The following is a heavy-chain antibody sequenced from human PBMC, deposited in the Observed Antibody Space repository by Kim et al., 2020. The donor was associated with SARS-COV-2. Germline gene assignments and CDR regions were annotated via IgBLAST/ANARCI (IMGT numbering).Heavy chain of an antibody. V-gene: IGHV3-30-3*01. CDR2: ISYDGSNK. Sequence: GGSLRLSCAASGFTFSSYAMHWVRQAPGKGLEWVAVISYDGSNKYYADSVKGRFTISRDNSKNTLYLQMNSLRAEDTAVYYCARGGQYQLLYYYYYMDV. D-gene: IGHD2-2*01. CDR3: ARGGQYQLLYYYYYMDV. CDR1: GFTFSSYA. J-gene: IGHJ6*03.